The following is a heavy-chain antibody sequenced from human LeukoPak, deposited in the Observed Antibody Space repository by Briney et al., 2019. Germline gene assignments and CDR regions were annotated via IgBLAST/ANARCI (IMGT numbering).Heavy chain of an antibody. CDR3: ARNSNLFCHPPICYDYMDV. CDR1: GFTFSAHA. D-gene: IGHD3-16*01. Sequence: PGTPLRLSCAVSGFTFSAHAMHGVRRVTGKGLEWLAVISYDASNNYYADSVKGRLTISRDNSKDALYLQMNNLRGDDTAVHFCARNSNLFCHPPICYDYMDVWGKGTTVSVSS. J-gene: IGHJ6*03. CDR2: ISYDASNN. V-gene: IGHV3-30*03.